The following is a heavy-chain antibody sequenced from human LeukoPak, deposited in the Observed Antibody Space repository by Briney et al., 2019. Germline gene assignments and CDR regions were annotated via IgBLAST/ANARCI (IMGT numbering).Heavy chain of an antibody. V-gene: IGHV3-53*01. Sequence: SGGSLRLSCAASGFTVSSNYMSWVRQAPGKGLEWVSVIFSGGSTYYADSVKGRFTISRDNSKNTLYLQMNSLRAEDTAVYYCAKDYDSSGYYSVFDYWGQGTLVTVSS. CDR3: AKDYDSSGYYSVFDY. J-gene: IGHJ4*02. D-gene: IGHD3-22*01. CDR1: GFTVSSNY. CDR2: IFSGGST.